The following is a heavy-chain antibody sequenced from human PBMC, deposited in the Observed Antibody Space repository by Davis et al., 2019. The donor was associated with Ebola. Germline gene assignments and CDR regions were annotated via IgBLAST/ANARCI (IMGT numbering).Heavy chain of an antibody. CDR3: ARSGYTGYDPRINFDF. CDR1: GGSISSYY. D-gene: IGHD5-12*01. CDR2: IYYSGST. V-gene: IGHV4-59*08. Sequence: MPSETLSLTCTVSGGSISSYYWSWIRQPPGKGLEWIGYIYYSGSTDYNPSLKGRVTISLDTSQNQFSLKLNSVTAADTAMYYCARSGYTGYDPRINFDFWGQGTLVTVSS. J-gene: IGHJ4*02.